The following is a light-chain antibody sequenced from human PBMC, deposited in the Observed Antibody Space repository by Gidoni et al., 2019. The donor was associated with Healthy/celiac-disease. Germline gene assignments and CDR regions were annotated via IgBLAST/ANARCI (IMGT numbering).Light chain of an antibody. Sequence: EIVMTQSPATLSVSPGERATLSCRARQSVSSNLAWYQQKPGQAPRLLIYGASTRATGIPARFSGSVSGTGFTLTISSLQSADFAVYYCQQYKNWLRTFGQGTKVEIK. CDR3: QQYKNWLRT. CDR1: QSVSSN. CDR2: GAS. V-gene: IGKV3-15*01. J-gene: IGKJ1*01.